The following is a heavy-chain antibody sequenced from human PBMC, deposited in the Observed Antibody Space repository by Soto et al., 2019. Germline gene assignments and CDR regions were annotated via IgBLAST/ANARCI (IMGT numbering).Heavy chain of an antibody. D-gene: IGHD3-3*01. Sequence: ASVKVSCKASGYTFTSYGISWVRQAPGQGLEWMGWISAYNGNTNYAQKLQGRVTMTTDTSTSTAYMELRSLRSDDTAVYYCARRARPNFCSPYFSCSPYYFYYYCIDLWGQGTTVTVSS. V-gene: IGHV1-18*01. CDR2: ISAYNGNT. CDR1: GYTFTSYG. CDR3: ARRARPNFCSPYFSCSPYYFYYYCIDL. J-gene: IGHJ6*02.